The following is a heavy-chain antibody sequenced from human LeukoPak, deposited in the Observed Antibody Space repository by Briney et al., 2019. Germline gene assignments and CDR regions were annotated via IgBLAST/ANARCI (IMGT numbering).Heavy chain of an antibody. D-gene: IGHD3-16*02. CDR3: AILIADYDYVWGSYHPDY. V-gene: IGHV3-48*01. CDR2: ISSSSSTI. J-gene: IGHJ4*02. CDR1: GFTFSSYS. Sequence: GGSLRLSCAASGFTFSSYSMNWVRQAPGKELEWVSYISSSSSTIYYADSVKGRFTISRGNAKNSLYLQMNSLRAEDTAVYYCAILIADYDYVWGSYHPDYWGQGTLVTVSS.